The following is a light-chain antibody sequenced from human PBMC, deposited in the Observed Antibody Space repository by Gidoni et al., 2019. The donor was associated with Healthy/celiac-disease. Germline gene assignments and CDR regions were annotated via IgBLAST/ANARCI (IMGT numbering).Light chain of an antibody. V-gene: IGKV3-15*01. J-gene: IGKJ1*01. CDR2: GAS. Sequence: IVMTQSPATLSVSPGERATLSCRASQSVSSNLAWYQQKPGRAPRLPIYGASTRATGIPARFSGSGSGTEFTLTISSLQSEDFAVYYCQQYNNWPPWTFGQGTKVEIK. CDR3: QQYNNWPPWT. CDR1: QSVSSN.